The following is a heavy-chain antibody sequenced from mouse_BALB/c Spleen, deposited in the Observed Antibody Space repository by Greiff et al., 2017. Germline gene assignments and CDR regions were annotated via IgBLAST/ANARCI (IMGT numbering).Heavy chain of an antibody. CDR2: ILPGSGST. Sequence: QVQLQQSGAELMKPGASVKISCKATGYTFSSYWIEWVKQRPGHGLEWIGEILPGSGSTNYNEKFKGKATFTADTSSNTAYMQLSSLTSEDSAVYYCAKGYYGSSRDWYFDVWGAGTTVTVSS. J-gene: IGHJ1*01. V-gene: IGHV1-9*01. D-gene: IGHD1-1*01. CDR3: AKGYYGSSRDWYFDV. CDR1: GYTFSSYW.